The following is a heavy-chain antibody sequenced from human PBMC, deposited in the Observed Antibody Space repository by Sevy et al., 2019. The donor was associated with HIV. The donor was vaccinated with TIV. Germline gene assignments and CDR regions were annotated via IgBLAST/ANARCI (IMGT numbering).Heavy chain of an antibody. Sequence: SETLSLTCTVSGDSISNGDYYWGWIRQPPGKGPEWIGYIFFSQSTYYNPSLKSLVVISVDTSKNQFSLRLASVTAADTAVYYCARGAAVAGHFYFDYWGQGTLVTVSS. CDR1: GDSISNGDYY. V-gene: IGHV4-30-4*08. CDR3: ARGAAVAGHFYFDY. D-gene: IGHD6-19*01. J-gene: IGHJ4*02. CDR2: IFFSQST.